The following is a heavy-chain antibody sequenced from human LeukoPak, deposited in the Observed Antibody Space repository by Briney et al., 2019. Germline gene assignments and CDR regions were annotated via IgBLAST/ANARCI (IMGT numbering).Heavy chain of an antibody. J-gene: IGHJ4*02. V-gene: IGHV1-2*02. CDR1: GYTFTGYY. Sequence: ASVKVSCKASGYTFTGYYMHWVRQAPGQGLEWMGWINPNSGGTNYAQKFQGRVTMTRDTSTSTAYMVLSRLRSDDTAVYYCARVHSGTSLDYWGQGTLVTVSS. D-gene: IGHD1-26*01. CDR3: ARVHSGTSLDY. CDR2: INPNSGGT.